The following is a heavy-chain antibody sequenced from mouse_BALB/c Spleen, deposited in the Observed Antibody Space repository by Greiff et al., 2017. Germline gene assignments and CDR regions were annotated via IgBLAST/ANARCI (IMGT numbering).Heavy chain of an antibody. CDR1: GYSITSDYA. J-gene: IGHJ2*01. CDR2: ISYSGST. V-gene: IGHV3-2*02. Sequence: LQESGPGLVKPSQSLSLTCTVTGYSITSDYAWNWIRQFPGNKLEWMGYISYSGSTSYNPSLKSRISITRDTSKNQFFLQLNSVTTEDTATYYCAEDGNGFDYWGQGTTLTVSS. CDR3: AEDGNGFDY. D-gene: IGHD2-1*01.